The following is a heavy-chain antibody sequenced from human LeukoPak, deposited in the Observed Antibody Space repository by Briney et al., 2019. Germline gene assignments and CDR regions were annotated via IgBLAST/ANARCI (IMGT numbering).Heavy chain of an antibody. CDR3: RWVAYGAFDI. D-gene: IGHD3-10*01. CDR2: INHSGST. V-gene: IGHV4-34*01. Sequence: SETLSLTCAVYGGSFSGYYWSWIRQPPGKGLEWIGEINHSGSTNYNPSLKSRVTISVDTSKNQFSLKLSSVTAADTAVYYCRWVAYGAFDIWGQGTIVTVSS. CDR1: GGSFSGYY. J-gene: IGHJ3*02.